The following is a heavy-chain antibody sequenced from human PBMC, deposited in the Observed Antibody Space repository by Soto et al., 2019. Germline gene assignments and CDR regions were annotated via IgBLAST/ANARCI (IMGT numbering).Heavy chain of an antibody. V-gene: IGHV1-2*04. J-gene: IGHJ3*02. Sequence: ASVKVSCKASGYTFTGYYMHWVRQAPGQGLEWMGWINPNSGGTNYAQKLQGWVTMTRDTSISTAYMELSRLRSDDTAVYYCASSRYYYDSSGYHLTGAFDIWGQGTMVTVSS. CDR2: INPNSGGT. CDR1: GYTFTGYY. D-gene: IGHD3-22*01. CDR3: ASSRYYYDSSGYHLTGAFDI.